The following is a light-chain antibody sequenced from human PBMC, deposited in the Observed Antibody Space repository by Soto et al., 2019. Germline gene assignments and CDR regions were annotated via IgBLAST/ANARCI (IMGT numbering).Light chain of an antibody. CDR2: AAA. CDR3: LQDYATPYT. V-gene: IGKV1-6*01. J-gene: IGKJ2*01. CDR1: QDIGND. Sequence: IQMTQSPSSLSASVGDRVNITCRASQDIGNDLGWYQQKPGKAPKLLIFAAATLQSGVPLSFSGRGSGTDFTLTIRSVLPEDSAIYFCLQDYATPYTFGQGTNLEIK.